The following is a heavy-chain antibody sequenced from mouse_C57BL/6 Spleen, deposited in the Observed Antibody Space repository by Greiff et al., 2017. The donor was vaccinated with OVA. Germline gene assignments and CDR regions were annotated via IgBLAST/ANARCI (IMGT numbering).Heavy chain of an antibody. CDR1: GFTFSDYY. CDR2: INYDGSST. CDR3: ARGGSWYFDV. Sequence: EVQVVESEGGLVQPGSSMKLSCTASGFTFSDYYMAWVRQVPEQGLEWVANINYDGSSTYYLHSLESRSIISRDNAKNILYLQMSSLKSEDTGTYYGARGGSWYFDVWGTGTTVTVSS. V-gene: IGHV5-16*01. J-gene: IGHJ1*03.